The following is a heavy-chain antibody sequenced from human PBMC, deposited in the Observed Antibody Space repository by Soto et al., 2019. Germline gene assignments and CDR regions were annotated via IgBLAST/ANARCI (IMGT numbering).Heavy chain of an antibody. CDR1: GFAFSSYA. Sequence: SCAASGFAFSSYAMSWVRQAPGKGLEWVSAISGGGHNTFYADSVKGRFTISRDNSENTLYLQMSSLRAEDTAAYFCAKENSLYCSSTSCYLDYWGPGTLVTVSS. CDR3: AKENSLYCSSTSCYLDY. D-gene: IGHD2-2*01. V-gene: IGHV3-23*01. J-gene: IGHJ4*02. CDR2: ISGGGHNT.